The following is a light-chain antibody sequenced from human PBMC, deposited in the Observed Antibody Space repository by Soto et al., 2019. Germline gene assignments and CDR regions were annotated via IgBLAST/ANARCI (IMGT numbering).Light chain of an antibody. CDR2: GTS. CDR1: QSVSSSN. Sequence: EIVLTQSPATLSLSPGERATLSCRASQSVSSSNLAWYQRKTGQAPRLLIYGTSDRATGIPARFSGSGSGTDFTLTISSLEPEAFAVYYCQQRSNWPPSITFGQGARLEIK. J-gene: IGKJ5*01. CDR3: QQRSNWPPSIT. V-gene: IGKV3D-20*02.